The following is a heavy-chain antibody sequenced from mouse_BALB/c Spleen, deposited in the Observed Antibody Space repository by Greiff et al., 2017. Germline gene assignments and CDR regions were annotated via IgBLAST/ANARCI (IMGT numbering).Heavy chain of an antibody. D-gene: IGHD1-1*01. CDR2: ISYSGST. Sequence: DVQLQESGPSLVKPSQTLSLTCSVTGDSITSGYWNWIRKFPGNKLEYMGYISYSGSTYYNPSLKSRISITRDTSKNQYYLQLNSVTTEDTATYYCARYGGYYGSSYDAMDYWGQGTSVTVSS. CDR1: GDSITSGY. CDR3: ARYGGYYGSSYDAMDY. V-gene: IGHV3-8*02. J-gene: IGHJ4*01.